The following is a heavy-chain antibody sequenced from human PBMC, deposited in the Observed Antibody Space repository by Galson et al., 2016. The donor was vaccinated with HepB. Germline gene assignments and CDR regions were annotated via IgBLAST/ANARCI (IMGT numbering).Heavy chain of an antibody. V-gene: IGHV4-61*02. D-gene: IGHD3-22*01. Sequence: TLSLTCTVSGGSISSGSYYWSWIRQPAGKGLEWIGRINSGGSTNYDPPLKSRVTISVDTSKNHFSLTLSSVTAADTAVYYCARGAYDTSSSFDNWGQGTLVTVSS. CDR3: ARGAYDTSSSFDN. CDR2: INSGGST. CDR1: GGSISSGSYY. J-gene: IGHJ4*02.